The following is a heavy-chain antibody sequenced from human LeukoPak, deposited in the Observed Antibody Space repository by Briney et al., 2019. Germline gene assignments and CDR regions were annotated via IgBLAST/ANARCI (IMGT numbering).Heavy chain of an antibody. CDR2: ISSSGAYS. Sequence: GGSLRLSCAASGFIFSDYSMHWVRQAPGKGLEWVSSISSSGAYSFYADSVKGRFTISRDNAKNSLYLQMNSLRAEDTALYFCARGGMGIEVWPPDHWGRGTLVTVSS. J-gene: IGHJ4*02. V-gene: IGHV3-21*01. D-gene: IGHD2-21*01. CDR3: ARGGMGIEVWPPDH. CDR1: GFIFSDYS.